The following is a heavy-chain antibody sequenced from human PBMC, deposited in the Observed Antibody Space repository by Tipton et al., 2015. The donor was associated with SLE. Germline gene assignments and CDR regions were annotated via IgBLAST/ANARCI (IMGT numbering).Heavy chain of an antibody. D-gene: IGHD3-3*01. V-gene: IGHV4-34*01. J-gene: IGHJ1*01. CDR1: GGSFSGYY. CDR2: INHSGST. Sequence: TLSLTCAVYGGSFSGYYWSWIRQPPGKGLEWIGEINHSGSTNYNPSLKSRVTISVDTSKNQFSLKLSSVTAADTAVYYCARDPDTIQRTFQHWGQGTLVTVSS. CDR3: ARDPDTIQRTFQH.